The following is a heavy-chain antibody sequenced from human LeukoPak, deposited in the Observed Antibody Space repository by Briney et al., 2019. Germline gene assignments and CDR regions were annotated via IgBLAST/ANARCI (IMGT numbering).Heavy chain of an antibody. CDR2: IVVGRGNT. D-gene: IGHD3-10*01. V-gene: IGHV1-58*01. CDR1: GFTFTSSA. Sequence: ASVEVSCKASGFTFTSSAVQWVRQARGQRPEWVGWIVVGRGNTNYAQKFQERVTITRDMSTSTAYMELSSLRSEDTAVYYCAALINGSGSFVWSDPWGQGTLVTVSS. J-gene: IGHJ5*02. CDR3: AALINGSGSFVWSDP.